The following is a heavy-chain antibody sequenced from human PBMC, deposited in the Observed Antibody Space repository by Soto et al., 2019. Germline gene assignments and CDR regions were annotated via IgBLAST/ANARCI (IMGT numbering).Heavy chain of an antibody. D-gene: IGHD2-15*01. J-gene: IGHJ5*02. Sequence: PSETLCLTCAVSGYSISSGYYWGWIRQPPGKGLEWIGSIYHSGSTYYNPSPKSRVTISLDTSKNQFSLKLSSVTAADTAVYYLGRGMSSELYDPWGGGTLVGVSS. V-gene: IGHV4-38-2*01. CDR1: GYSISSGYY. CDR3: GRGMSSELYDP. CDR2: IYHSGST.